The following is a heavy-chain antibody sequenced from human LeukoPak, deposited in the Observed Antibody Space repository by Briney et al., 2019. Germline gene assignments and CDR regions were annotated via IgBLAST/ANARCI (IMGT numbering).Heavy chain of an antibody. D-gene: IGHD3-3*01. CDR2: ISGSGGST. J-gene: IGHJ4*02. V-gene: IGHV3-23*01. Sequence: SGGSLRLSCAASGFIFSSYAMSWVRQAPGKGLEWVSAISGSGGSTYYADSVKGRLTISRDNSRNTLYLQINSLRAEDTAVYYCAKGPKYDFWSGTRDYYFDYWGQGTLVTVPS. CDR3: AKGPKYDFWSGTRDYYFDY. CDR1: GFIFSSYA.